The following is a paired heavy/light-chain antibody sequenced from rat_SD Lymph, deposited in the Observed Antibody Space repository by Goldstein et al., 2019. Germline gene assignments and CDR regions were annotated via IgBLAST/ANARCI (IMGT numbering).Light chain of an antibody. CDR3: QQNYDSPPT. CDR1: EDIYSN. Sequence: DIQMTQSPASLSASLGETVTIECLASEDIYSNLAWYQQKPGKSPQLLIYYANSLNDGVPSRFSGSGSGTQYSLKINSLQSEDVSIYFCQQNYDSPPTFGGGTKLELK. J-gene: IGKJ1*01. CDR2: YAN. V-gene: IGKV12S31*01.
Heavy chain of an antibody. CDR1: GFTFSNYG. D-gene: IGHD4-3*01. CDR2: ISTGGGNT. V-gene: IGHV5S14*01. Sequence: EVQLVESGGGLVQPGRSLKLSCAASGFTFSNYGMAWVRQTPTKGLEWVASISTGGGNTYYRDSVKGRFTISRDNAKNTQYLQMDSLRSEDTATYYCARQRGRYYFDYWGQGVMVTVSS. J-gene: IGHJ2*01. CDR3: ARQRGRYYFDY.